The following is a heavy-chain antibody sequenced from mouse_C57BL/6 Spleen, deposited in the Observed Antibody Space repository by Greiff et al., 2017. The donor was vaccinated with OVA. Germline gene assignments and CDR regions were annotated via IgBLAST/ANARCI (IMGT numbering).Heavy chain of an antibody. CDR2: INYDGSST. Sequence: EVMLVESEGGLVQPGSSMKLSCTASGFTFSDYYMAWVRQVPEKGLEWVANINYDGSSTYYLDSLKSRFIISRDNAKNILYLQMSSLKSEDTATYYCAREVYYGLDYWGQGTTLTLSS. V-gene: IGHV5-16*01. CDR1: GFTFSDYY. D-gene: IGHD2-1*01. CDR3: AREVYYGLDY. J-gene: IGHJ2*01.